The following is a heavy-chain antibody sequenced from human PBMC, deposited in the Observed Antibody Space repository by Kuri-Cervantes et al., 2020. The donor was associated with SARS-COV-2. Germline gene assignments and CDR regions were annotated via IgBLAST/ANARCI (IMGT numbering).Heavy chain of an antibody. D-gene: IGHD3-22*01. CDR1: GYTFTSYY. CDR2: INPSGGST. CDR3: ARVDDYYDSSPLGDY. Sequence: ASVKVSCKASGYTFTSYYIHWVRQAPGQGLEWMGIINPSGGSTSYAQRFQGRVTMTRDTSTSTVYMELSSLRSEDTAVYYCARVDDYYDSSPLGDYWGQGTLVTVSS. V-gene: IGHV1-46*01. J-gene: IGHJ4*02.